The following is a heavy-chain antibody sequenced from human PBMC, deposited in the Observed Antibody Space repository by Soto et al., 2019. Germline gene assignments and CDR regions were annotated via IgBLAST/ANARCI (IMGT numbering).Heavy chain of an antibody. Sequence: SETLSLTCTVSGGSISSSSYYWGWIRQPPGKGLEWIGSIYYSGSTYYNPSLKSRITISVDTSKDQFSLKLSSVTAADTAVYYCARLPYCSSTGCYSQGNDYWGQGTLVTVSS. J-gene: IGHJ4*02. CDR3: ARLPYCSSTGCYSQGNDY. CDR2: IYYSGST. CDR1: GGSISSSSYY. V-gene: IGHV4-39*01. D-gene: IGHD2-2*02.